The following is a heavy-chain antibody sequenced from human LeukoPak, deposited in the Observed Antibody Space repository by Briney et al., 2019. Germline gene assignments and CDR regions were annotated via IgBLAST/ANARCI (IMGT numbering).Heavy chain of an antibody. J-gene: IGHJ4*02. CDR1: GYSISSGYY. D-gene: IGHD3-22*01. CDR3: ARDLMHDSSGYFDY. CDR2: IYHSGST. V-gene: IGHV4-38-2*02. Sequence: SETLSLTCTVSGYSISSGYYWGWIRQPPGKGLEWIGSIYHSGSTYYNPSLKSRVTISVDTSKNQFSLKLSSVTAADTAVYYRARDLMHDSSGYFDYWGQGTLVTVSS.